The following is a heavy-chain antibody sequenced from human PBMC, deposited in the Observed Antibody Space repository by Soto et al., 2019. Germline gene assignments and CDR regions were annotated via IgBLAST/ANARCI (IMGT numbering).Heavy chain of an antibody. V-gene: IGHV4-30-2*01. D-gene: IGHD2-21*02. Sequence: SETLSLTCAVSGDSITSGGFSWSWIRQPPGKGLEWIGYIYHSGGTYYNPSLKSRVTISINRSKNRFSLKMSSVTATDTAVYYCARGGDYYFDSWGQGTLVTVSS. J-gene: IGHJ4*02. CDR1: GDSITSGGFS. CDR2: IYHSGGT. CDR3: ARGGDYYFDS.